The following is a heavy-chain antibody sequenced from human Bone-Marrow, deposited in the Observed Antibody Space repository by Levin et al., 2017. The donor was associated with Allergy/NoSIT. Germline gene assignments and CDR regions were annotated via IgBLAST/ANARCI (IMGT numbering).Heavy chain of an antibody. CDR2: ISYDGSNK. D-gene: IGHD6-13*01. V-gene: IGHV3-30-3*01. Sequence: GGSLRLSCAASGFTFSSYAMHWVRQAPGKGLEWVAVISYDGSNKYYADSVKGRFTISRDNSKNTLYLQMNSLRAEDTAVYYCANLPAAGVDYWGQGTLVTVSS. CDR1: GFTFSSYA. J-gene: IGHJ4*02. CDR3: ANLPAAGVDY.